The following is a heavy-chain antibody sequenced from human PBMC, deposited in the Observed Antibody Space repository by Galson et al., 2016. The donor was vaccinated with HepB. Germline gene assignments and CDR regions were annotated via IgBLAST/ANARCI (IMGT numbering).Heavy chain of an antibody. D-gene: IGHD2-2*01. CDR3: ARVLGGCSRSSCVFDP. Sequence: SETLSLTCAVSGGSISSSNWWNWVRQSPGKGLEWIGEIHDSGTTNYNPSLKSRVTISFDKSKNQFSLDLSSVTAADTALYYCARVLGGCSRSSCVFDPWGQGTLVTVSS. CDR1: GGSISSSNW. CDR2: IHDSGTT. V-gene: IGHV4-4*02. J-gene: IGHJ5*02.